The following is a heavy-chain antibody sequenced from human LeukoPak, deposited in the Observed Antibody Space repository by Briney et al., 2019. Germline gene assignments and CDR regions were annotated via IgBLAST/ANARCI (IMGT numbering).Heavy chain of an antibody. CDR1: GFTFSSYS. J-gene: IGHJ6*02. CDR3: ARDLHGVAALYYYYGMDV. Sequence: GGSLRLSCAASGFTFSSYSMNWVRQAPGRGLEWVSSISSSSSYIYYADSVKGRFTVSRDNAKNSLYLQMNSLRAEDTAVYYCARDLHGVAALYYYYGMDVWGQGTTVTVSS. V-gene: IGHV3-21*01. D-gene: IGHD2-15*01. CDR2: ISSSSSYI.